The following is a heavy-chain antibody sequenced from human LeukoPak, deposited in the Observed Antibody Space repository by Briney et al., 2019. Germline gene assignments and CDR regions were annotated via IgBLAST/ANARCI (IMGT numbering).Heavy chain of an antibody. CDR2: IYYSGST. J-gene: IGHJ4*02. V-gene: IGHV4-31*03. CDR1: GGSITSGGYY. CDR3: ARTPDIAARGFDY. Sequence: PSHTLSLTCTVSGGSITSGGYYWSWIPQHPGKGLKWIGYIYYSGSTYYNPSLKRRATISVDTSKNQFSLKLSSVTAADTAVYYCARTPDIAARGFDYWGQGTLVTVSS. D-gene: IGHD6-6*01.